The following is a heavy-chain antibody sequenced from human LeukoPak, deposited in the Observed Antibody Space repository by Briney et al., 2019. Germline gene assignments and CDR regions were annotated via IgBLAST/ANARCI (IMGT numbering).Heavy chain of an antibody. CDR2: IYYSGST. J-gene: IGHJ5*02. CDR3: ARDVTPFAPGDGNWFDP. CDR1: GGSISSYY. Sequence: PSETLSLTCTVSGGSISSYYWSWIRQPPGKGLEWIGYIYYSGSTNYNPSLKSRVTISVDTSKNQFSLKLSSVTAADTAVYYCARDVTPFAPGDGNWFDPWGQGTLVTVSS. D-gene: IGHD7-27*01. V-gene: IGHV4-59*01.